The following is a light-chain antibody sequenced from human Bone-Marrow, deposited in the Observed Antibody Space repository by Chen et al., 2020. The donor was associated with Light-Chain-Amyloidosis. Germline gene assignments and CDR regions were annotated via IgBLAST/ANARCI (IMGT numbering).Light chain of an antibody. J-gene: IGLJ2*01. V-gene: IGLV3-25*03. Sequence: SYELTQPPSVSVSPGQTARITCSGDDLPTKYAYWYQQKQGQAPVLVIHRGTERPSGISERFAGSSSGTTATLTISGVQAEDEADYHCQSADSSGTYEVIFGGGTKLTVL. CDR1: DLPTKY. CDR2: RGT. CDR3: QSADSSGTYEVI.